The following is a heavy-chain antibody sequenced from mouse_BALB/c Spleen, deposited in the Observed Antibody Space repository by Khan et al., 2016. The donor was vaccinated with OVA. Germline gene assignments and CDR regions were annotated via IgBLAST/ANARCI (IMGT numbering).Heavy chain of an antibody. CDR2: INTYTGEP. Sequence: QIQLVQSGPELKKPGETVKISCKASGYTFTNFGLNWVKQAPGKGLEWMGWINTYTGEPTYADDFKGRFAFSLDTSASTAYLQINNLKTEDAATXFCARPPNFCYPLAYWGQGTSVTVSS. D-gene: IGHD4-1*02. CDR3: ARPPNFCYPLAY. J-gene: IGHJ4*01. V-gene: IGHV9-3-1*01. CDR1: GYTFTNFG.